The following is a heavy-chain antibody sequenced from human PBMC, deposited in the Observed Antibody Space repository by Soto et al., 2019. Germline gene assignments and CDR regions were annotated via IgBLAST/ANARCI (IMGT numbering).Heavy chain of an antibody. V-gene: IGHV1-69*13. CDR3: ARDPGGKYICSWYPGPPAYYYYGMDV. Sequence: ASVKVSCKASGGTFSSYAISWVRQAPGQGLEWMGGIIPIFGAANYAQKFQGRVTITADESTSTAYMELSSLRSEDTAVYYCARDPGGKYICSWYPGPPAYYYYGMDVWGQGTTVTVSS. J-gene: IGHJ6*02. D-gene: IGHD6-13*01. CDR2: IIPIFGAA. CDR1: GGTFSSYA.